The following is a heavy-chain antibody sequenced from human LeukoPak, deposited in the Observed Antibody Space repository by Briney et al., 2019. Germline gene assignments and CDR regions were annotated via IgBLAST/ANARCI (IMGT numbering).Heavy chain of an antibody. D-gene: IGHD3-16*02. V-gene: IGHV1-2*02. CDR3: ARTMTWGSYRYLYGCVDY. J-gene: IGHJ4*02. CDR2: INPNSGGT. Sequence: ASVKVSCTASGYSFTAFYIHWVRQAPGQGLEWMGWINPNSGGTNYAQKFHGRVTMNADTSISTAPMELSSLRSDDSAVYYCARTMTWGSYRYLYGCVDYWGQGTLVTVSS. CDR1: GYSFTAFY.